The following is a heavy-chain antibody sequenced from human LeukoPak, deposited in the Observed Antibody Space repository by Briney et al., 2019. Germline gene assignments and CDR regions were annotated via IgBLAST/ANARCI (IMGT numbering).Heavy chain of an antibody. CDR2: ISSSGSTI. Sequence: GGSLRLSCAASGFTFSSYEMNWVRQAPGKGLEWVSYISSSGSTIYYADSVKGRFTISRDNAKNSLYLQMNSLRAEDTAVYYCARDPPQFYAFDIWGQGTMVTVSS. CDR3: ARDPPQFYAFDI. J-gene: IGHJ3*02. V-gene: IGHV3-48*03. CDR1: GFTFSSYE.